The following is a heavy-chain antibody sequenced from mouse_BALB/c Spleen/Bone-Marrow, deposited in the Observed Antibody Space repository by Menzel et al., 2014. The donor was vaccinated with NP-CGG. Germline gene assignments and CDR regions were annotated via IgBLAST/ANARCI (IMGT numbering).Heavy chain of an antibody. CDR1: GFTFSSYG. CDR3: ARDYDYDY. CDR2: INSNGGST. D-gene: IGHD2-4*01. V-gene: IGHV5-6-3*01. Sequence: EVKLVESGGGLVQPGGSLKLSCAASGFTFSSYGMSWVRQTPDKRLELVATINSNGGSTYYPDSVKGRFTISRDNAKXTLYLQMSSLKSEDTAMYYCARDYDYDYWGQGTPLTVSS. J-gene: IGHJ2*01.